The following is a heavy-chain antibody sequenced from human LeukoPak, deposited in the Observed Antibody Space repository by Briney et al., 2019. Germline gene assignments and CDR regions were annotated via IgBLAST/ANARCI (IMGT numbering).Heavy chain of an antibody. D-gene: IGHD3-22*01. CDR3: ARREYSGHSYFDY. CDR1: GYRFSDYW. V-gene: IGHV5-51*01. CDR2: IYPDDSDT. Sequence: GESLKISCKASGYRFSDYWIGWVRQMPGNGLEWMGIIYPDDSDTRYSPSFQRQVTISADKSIGTAYLQWSTLKASDTAIYYCARREYSGHSYFDYWSQGTLVTVSS. J-gene: IGHJ4*02.